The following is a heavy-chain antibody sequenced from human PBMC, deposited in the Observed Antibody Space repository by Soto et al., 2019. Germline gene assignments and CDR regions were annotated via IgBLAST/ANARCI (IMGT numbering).Heavy chain of an antibody. V-gene: IGHV4-59*08. D-gene: IGHD4-4*01. CDR3: ARLGNYYQSLAP. CDR2: IYYGGTT. J-gene: IGHJ5*02. Sequence: GGWLRQPPGKGLEWVGYIYYGGTTSYNPSLKSRVTISLETSKSQFSLRLTSVTAADTAVYYCARLGNYYQSLAPRGPGTLVTVSS.